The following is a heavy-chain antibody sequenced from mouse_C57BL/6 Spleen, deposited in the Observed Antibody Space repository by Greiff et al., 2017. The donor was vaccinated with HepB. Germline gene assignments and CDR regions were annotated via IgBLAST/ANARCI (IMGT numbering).Heavy chain of an antibody. CDR2: INYDGSST. Sequence: EVMLVESEGGLVQPGSSMKLSCTASGFTFSDYYMAWVRQVPEKGLEWVANINYDGSSTYYLDSLKSRFIISRDNAKNILYLQMSSLKSEDTATYYCARDGGLRRDGYAMDYWGQGTSVTVSS. V-gene: IGHV5-16*01. CDR1: GFTFSDYY. D-gene: IGHD2-4*01. J-gene: IGHJ4*01. CDR3: ARDGGLRRDGYAMDY.